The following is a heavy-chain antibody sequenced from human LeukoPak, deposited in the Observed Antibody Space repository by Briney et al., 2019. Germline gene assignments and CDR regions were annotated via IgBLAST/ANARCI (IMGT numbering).Heavy chain of an antibody. CDR3: ARINGSSWPFDY. J-gene: IGHJ4*02. D-gene: IGHD6-13*01. V-gene: IGHV4-4*09. Sequence: SETLSLTCTVSGGSISSYCWSWIRQPPGKGLEWVGCIYASGSTDYNPSLKGRVTISVDASKNQFSLKLSSVTAADTAVYYCARINGSSWPFDYWGQGTLVTVSS. CDR1: GGSISSYC. CDR2: IYASGST.